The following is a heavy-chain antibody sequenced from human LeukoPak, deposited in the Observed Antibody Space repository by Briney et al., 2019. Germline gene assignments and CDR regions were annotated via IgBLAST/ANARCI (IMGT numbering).Heavy chain of an antibody. Sequence: GGSLRLSCAASGFTFNTYAMSWVRQAPGMGLEWVSAIKSDGKTHYADSVKGRFTISRDNYKNTLSLQMNSLRAEDTALYYCANCRVETYSSGWCNWLDPWGQGTQVTVSS. CDR2: IKSDGKT. CDR3: ANCRVETYSSGWCNWLDP. J-gene: IGHJ5*02. V-gene: IGHV3-23*01. D-gene: IGHD6-19*01. CDR1: GFTFNTYA.